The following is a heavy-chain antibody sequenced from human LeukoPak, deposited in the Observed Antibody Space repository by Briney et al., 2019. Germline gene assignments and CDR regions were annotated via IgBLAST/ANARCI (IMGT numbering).Heavy chain of an antibody. CDR1: GFTFSTYT. CDR3: AGEMEVGTSRHFDY. CDR2: ITSIGGST. Sequence: GSLRLSCAASGFTFSTYTMQWVRQVPGRGLEYVSAITSIGGSTYYADSVKGRFAISRDNSKNTLYLQMGSLRAEDMAVYYCAGEMEVGTSRHFDYWGQGTLVTVSS. D-gene: IGHD1-26*01. V-gene: IGHV3-64*02. J-gene: IGHJ4*02.